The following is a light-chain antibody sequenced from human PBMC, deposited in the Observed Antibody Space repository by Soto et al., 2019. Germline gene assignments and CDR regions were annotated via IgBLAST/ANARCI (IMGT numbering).Light chain of an antibody. CDR2: AAS. CDR1: QSISSY. V-gene: IGKV1-39*01. Sequence: DVQMTQSPSSLSASVGDRVTITRRASQSISSYLNWYQQKPGKAPKLLIYAASSLQGGVPSRFSGSGSGTDFTLTISSLQPEDFATYYCQQSYSTPRTFGQGTKVDIK. CDR3: QQSYSTPRT. J-gene: IGKJ1*01.